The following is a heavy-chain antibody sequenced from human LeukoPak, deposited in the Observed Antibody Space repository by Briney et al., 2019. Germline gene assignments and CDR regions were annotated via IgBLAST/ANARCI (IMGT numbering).Heavy chain of an antibody. D-gene: IGHD3-10*01. Sequence: PRGSLRLSCAASGFTFSSYGMSWVRQAPGKGLEWVSAISCSGGSTYYADSVKGRFTISRDNSKNTLYLQMNSLRAEDTAVYYCAKVEGGGSGSYFGSYYYYMDVWGKGTTVTISS. J-gene: IGHJ6*03. CDR2: ISCSGGST. CDR1: GFTFSSYG. V-gene: IGHV3-23*01. CDR3: AKVEGGGSGSYFGSYYYYMDV.